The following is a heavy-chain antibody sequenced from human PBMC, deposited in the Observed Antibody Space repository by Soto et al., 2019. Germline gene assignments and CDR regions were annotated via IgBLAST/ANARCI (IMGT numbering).Heavy chain of an antibody. Sequence: QVQLVQSGAEVKKPGSSVKVSCKASGGTFSSYGISWVRQAPGQGLEWMGRIIPFLGTTNYAQNFQDRLTVTADTSPNTAFMELSSLRSDDTAVYYCAREGYTSSSIHSFLDSWGQGTLVTVSS. CDR2: IIPFLGTT. D-gene: IGHD6-6*01. V-gene: IGHV1-69*06. CDR1: GGTFSSYG. J-gene: IGHJ4*02. CDR3: AREGYTSSSIHSFLDS.